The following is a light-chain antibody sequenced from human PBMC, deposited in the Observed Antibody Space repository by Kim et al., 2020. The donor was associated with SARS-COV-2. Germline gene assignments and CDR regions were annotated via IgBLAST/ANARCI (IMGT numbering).Light chain of an antibody. Sequence: QLVLTQSPSASASLGASVKLTCTLSSGHSSYAIAWHQQQPEKGPQFLMKLDSDGSHSKADGIPNRFSGSSSGAERYLSISSLQSDDEADYYCQTWGSGMGVFGGGTQLTVL. CDR3: QTWGSGMGV. CDR2: LDSDGSH. V-gene: IGLV4-69*01. J-gene: IGLJ3*02. CDR1: SGHSSYA.